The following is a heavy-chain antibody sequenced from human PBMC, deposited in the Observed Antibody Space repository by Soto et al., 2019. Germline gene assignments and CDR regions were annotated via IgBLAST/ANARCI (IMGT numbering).Heavy chain of an antibody. CDR2: IYSGGDT. CDR3: ARDRIARRIQVAGRIDC. D-gene: IGHD2-15*01. Sequence: PGGSLRLSCAASGLTFSSYAMHWVRQAPGKGLEWVSVIYSGGDTYCADSVKGRFTISRDNSKNTLYLQMNSLRAEDTAVNYCARDRIARRIQVAGRIDCWG. V-gene: IGHV3-53*01. CDR1: GLTFSSYA. J-gene: IGHJ4*01.